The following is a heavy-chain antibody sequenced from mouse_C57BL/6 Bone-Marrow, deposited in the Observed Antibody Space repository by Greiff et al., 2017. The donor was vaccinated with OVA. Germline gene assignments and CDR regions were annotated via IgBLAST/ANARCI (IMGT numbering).Heavy chain of an antibody. Sequence: VQLVESGAELARPGASVKLSCKASGYTFTSYGISWVKQRTGQGLEWIGEIYPRSGNTYYNEKFKGKATLTADKSSSTAYMELRSLTSEDSAVYFCAREGRLGAYWGQGTLVTVSA. J-gene: IGHJ3*01. D-gene: IGHD4-1*01. CDR2: IYPRSGNT. V-gene: IGHV1-81*01. CDR3: AREGRLGAY. CDR1: GYTFTSYG.